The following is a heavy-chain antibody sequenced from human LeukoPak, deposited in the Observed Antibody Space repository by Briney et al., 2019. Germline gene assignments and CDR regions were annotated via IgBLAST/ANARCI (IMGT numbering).Heavy chain of an antibody. J-gene: IGHJ6*02. V-gene: IGHV3-74*01. CDR2: IYGDGSFT. D-gene: IGHD3-3*01. CDR1: GFTFSNFW. Sequence: PGGSLRLSCAASGFTFSNFWMHWVRQAPGKGLVWVALIYGDGSFTRYADSVKGRFTISRDNAKNTVYLQMNSLRVEDTAVYYCARGPGRRFLEWFNPNYYYGMDVWGQGTTVTVSS. CDR3: ARGPGRRFLEWFNPNYYYGMDV.